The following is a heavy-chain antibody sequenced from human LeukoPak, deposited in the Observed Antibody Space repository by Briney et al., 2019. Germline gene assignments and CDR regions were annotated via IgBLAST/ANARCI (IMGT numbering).Heavy chain of an antibody. CDR2: ISNNGGYT. CDR1: GFTFSSSA. J-gene: IGHJ4*02. Sequence: PGGSLRLSCAASGFTFSSSAISWVRQAPGKGLEWVSAISNNGGYTYYADSVQGRFTISRDNSKNTLYLQMNSLRAEDTAVYYCAKLAYDFWSGYYAYFDYWGQGTLVTVSS. V-gene: IGHV3-23*01. CDR3: AKLAYDFWSGYYAYFDY. D-gene: IGHD3-3*01.